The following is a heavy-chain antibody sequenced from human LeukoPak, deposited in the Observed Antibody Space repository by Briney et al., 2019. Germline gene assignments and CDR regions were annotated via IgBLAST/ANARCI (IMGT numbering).Heavy chain of an antibody. CDR1: GGSISSSSYY. V-gene: IGHV4-39*01. J-gene: IGHJ4*02. CDR2: INHSGST. Sequence: PSETLSLTCTVSGGSISSSSYYWGWIRQPPGKGLEWIGEINHSGSTNYNPSLKSRVTISVDTSKNQFSLKLSSVTAADTAVYYCARQRLRFYDYWGQGTLVTVSS. CDR3: ARQRLRFYDY. D-gene: IGHD4-17*01.